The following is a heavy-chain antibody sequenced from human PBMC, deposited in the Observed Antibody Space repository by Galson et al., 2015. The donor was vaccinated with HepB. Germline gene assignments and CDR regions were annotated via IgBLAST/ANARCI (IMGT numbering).Heavy chain of an antibody. Sequence: SVKVSCKASGYTFTSNGISWVRQAPGQGLEWMGWISANSGNTIYAQKLQGRVTMTRDTSTGTAYVELGSLSSDDTAMYYCARDRDYRFDFWGQGTLVTVSS. J-gene: IGHJ4*02. CDR2: ISANSGNT. D-gene: IGHD4/OR15-4a*01. CDR3: ARDRDYRFDF. CDR1: GYTFTSNG. V-gene: IGHV1-18*04.